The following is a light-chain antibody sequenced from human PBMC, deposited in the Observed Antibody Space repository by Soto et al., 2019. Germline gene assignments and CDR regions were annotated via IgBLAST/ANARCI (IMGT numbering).Light chain of an antibody. Sequence: EIVMTQSPATLSVSPGERATLSCRASQSVSSNLAWYQQKPGLAPRLLIYGASTRATGIPARFSGSGSGTEFTLTISSLQSEDFAVYYCQQYNNWPPFTFGPGTRWIS. V-gene: IGKV3-15*01. J-gene: IGKJ3*01. CDR1: QSVSSN. CDR2: GAS. CDR3: QQYNNWPPFT.